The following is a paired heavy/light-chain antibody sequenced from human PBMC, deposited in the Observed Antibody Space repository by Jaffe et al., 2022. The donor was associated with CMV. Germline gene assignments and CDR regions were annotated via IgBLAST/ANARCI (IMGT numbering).Heavy chain of an antibody. CDR2: MYYSGST. D-gene: IGHD3-3*01. Sequence: QLQLQESGPGLVKPSETLSLTCTVSGGSISSGGYYWGWIRQPPGKGLEWIGSMYYSGSTYYNPSLKRRVTISVDTSKNQFSLKLSSVTAADTAVYYCARSHYDFWSNYYRNWFDPWGQGTLVTVSS. J-gene: IGHJ5*02. V-gene: IGHV4-39*01. CDR3: ARSHYDFWSNYYRNWFDP. CDR1: GGSISSGGYY.
Light chain of an antibody. J-gene: IGLJ2*01. CDR3: QAWDSSTYVV. CDR2: LDN. Sequence: SYELTQPPSVSVSPGQTASITCSGDKLGDKHVCWYQQRPGQSPVLVIYLDNKRPSGIPERFSGSNSGNTATLTISGTQAMDEADYYCQAWDSSTYVVFGGGTKLTVL. V-gene: IGLV3-1*01. CDR1: KLGDKH.